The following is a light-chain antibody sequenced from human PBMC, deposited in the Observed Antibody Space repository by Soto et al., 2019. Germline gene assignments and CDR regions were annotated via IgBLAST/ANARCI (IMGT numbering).Light chain of an antibody. CDR1: QRISSN. CDR3: QQYNDWPLT. V-gene: IGKV3-15*01. CDR2: GAS. J-gene: IGKJ2*01. Sequence: EIVMTQSPATLSVSPGERATLSCRASQRISSNLAWYQQKPGQAPSLLIYGASTRAPGVPDRISGSGSGTEFTLTISNLQSEDFAVYYCQQYNDWPLTFGQGTKLQIK.